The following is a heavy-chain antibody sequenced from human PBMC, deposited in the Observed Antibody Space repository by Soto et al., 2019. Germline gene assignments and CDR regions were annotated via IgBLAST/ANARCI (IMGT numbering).Heavy chain of an antibody. J-gene: IGHJ6*02. D-gene: IGHD3-3*01. CDR3: ARYYDFWSGYRGPYYGMDV. Sequence: GASVKVSCKASGGTFSSYAISWVRQAPGQGLEWMGGIIPIFGTANYAQKFQGRVTITADESTSTAYMELSSLRSEDTAVYYCARYYDFWSGYRGPYYGMDVWGQGTTVTVSS. CDR1: GGTFSSYA. CDR2: IIPIFGTA. V-gene: IGHV1-69*13.